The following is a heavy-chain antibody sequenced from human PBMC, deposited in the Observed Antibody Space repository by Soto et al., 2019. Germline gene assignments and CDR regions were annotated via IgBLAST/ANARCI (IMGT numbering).Heavy chain of an antibody. CDR2: IYYSGST. CDR1: GGSISSYY. J-gene: IGHJ5*02. CDR3: ARPITMVRGDFDGWFDP. V-gene: IGHV4-59*08. Sequence: QVQLQESGPGLVKPSETLSLTCTVSGGSISSYYWSWIRQPPGKGLEWIGYIYYSGSTNYNPSLKSRVTISVDTSKNQFSLTLSSVTAADTAVYYCARPITMVRGDFDGWFDPWGQGTLVTVSS. D-gene: IGHD3-10*01.